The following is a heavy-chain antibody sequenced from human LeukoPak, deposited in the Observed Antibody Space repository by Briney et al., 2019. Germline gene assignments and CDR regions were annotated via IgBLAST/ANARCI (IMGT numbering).Heavy chain of an antibody. D-gene: IGHD6-19*01. V-gene: IGHV4-39*01. CDR3: ARPGYSSGWYSSYYYYYGMDV. CDR1: GGSISSSNYY. Sequence: SGTLSLTCTVSGGSISSSNYYWGWIRQPPGKGLEWIGSIYYSGSTYYNPSLKSRVTISVDTSKNQFSLKLSSVTAADTAVYYCARPGYSSGWYSSYYYYYGMDVWGQGTTVTVSS. CDR2: IYYSGST. J-gene: IGHJ6*02.